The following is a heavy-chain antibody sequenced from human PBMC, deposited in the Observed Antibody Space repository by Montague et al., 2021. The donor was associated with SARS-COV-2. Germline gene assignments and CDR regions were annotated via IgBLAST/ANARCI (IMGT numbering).Heavy chain of an antibody. V-gene: IGHV3-48*04. CDR1: GFTFNSHS. CDR3: VREELHQATGWSYGMDV. J-gene: IGHJ6*02. CDR2: ISSGSDIM. Sequence: SLRLSCAASGFTFNSHSMNWVRQAPGKGLEWVSFISSGSDIMYYIDSVKGRFTISRDNAKNSLFLQMNSLRAEDTAVYYCVREELHQATGWSYGMDVWGQGTTVTVSS. D-gene: IGHD1-7*01.